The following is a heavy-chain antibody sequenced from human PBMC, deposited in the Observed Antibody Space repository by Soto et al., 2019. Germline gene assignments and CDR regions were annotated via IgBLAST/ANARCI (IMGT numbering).Heavy chain of an antibody. V-gene: IGHV1-69*01. Sequence: QVRLVQSGPEVRKPGFSVKVSCKASGGTFSTSAISWVRQAPGQGLEWMGGIVPIFGPEKYAPKFQGRVTITADESTNTFYMELGSLRSEDTAVYYCARGLEYSSGWHYFDCWGQGTLVTVSS. D-gene: IGHD6-19*01. CDR3: ARGLEYSSGWHYFDC. CDR1: GGTFSTSA. J-gene: IGHJ4*02. CDR2: IVPIFGPE.